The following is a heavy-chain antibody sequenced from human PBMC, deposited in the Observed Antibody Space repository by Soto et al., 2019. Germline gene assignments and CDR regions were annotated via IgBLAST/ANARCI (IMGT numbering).Heavy chain of an antibody. CDR3: AKDRAAAAPGTFDI. CDR1: GLTFDDYA. J-gene: IGHJ3*02. Sequence: EVQLVESGGGLVQPGRSLRLSCAASGLTFDDYAMHWVRQAPGKGLEWVSGISWNSGSIGYADSVKGRFTISRDNAKNSLYLQMNSLRAEDTALYYCAKDRAAAAPGTFDIWGQGTMVTVSS. CDR2: ISWNSGSI. V-gene: IGHV3-9*01. D-gene: IGHD6-13*01.